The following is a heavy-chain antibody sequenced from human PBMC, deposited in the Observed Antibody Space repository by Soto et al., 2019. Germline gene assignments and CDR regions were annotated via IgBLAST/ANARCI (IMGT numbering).Heavy chain of an antibody. CDR3: AKDHLIVGATGDNG. Sequence: GGSLRLSCAASGFTFSSYGMHWVRQAPGKGLEWVAVISYDGSNKYYADSVKGRFTISRDNSKNTLYLQMNSLRAEDTAVYYCAKDHLIVGATGDNGWGQGTLVTVSS. CDR1: GFTFSSYG. V-gene: IGHV3-30*18. J-gene: IGHJ4*02. CDR2: ISYDGSNK. D-gene: IGHD1-26*01.